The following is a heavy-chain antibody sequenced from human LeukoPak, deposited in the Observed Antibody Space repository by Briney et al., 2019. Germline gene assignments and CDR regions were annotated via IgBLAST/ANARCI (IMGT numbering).Heavy chain of an antibody. J-gene: IGHJ3*02. V-gene: IGHV1-2*02. CDR2: INPNSGST. CDR1: AYTFTGYY. CDR3: ARWPVTGDDAFDI. Sequence: ASVKVSCKASAYTFTGYYIHWVRQAPGQGLEWMGWINPNSGSTKYAQRFQGRVTMTRDTSTSTAYMELSRLTSDDTAVYYCARWPVTGDDAFDIWGQGTMVTVSS. D-gene: IGHD7-27*01.